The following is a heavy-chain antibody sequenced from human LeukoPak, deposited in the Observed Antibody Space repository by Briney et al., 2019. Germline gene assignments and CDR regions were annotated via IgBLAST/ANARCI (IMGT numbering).Heavy chain of an antibody. D-gene: IGHD6-13*01. CDR1: GGSISSYY. V-gene: IGHV4-4*09. CDR3: ARQAAACRNYYYYMDV. CDR2: IYTSGST. J-gene: IGHJ6*03. Sequence: SETLSLTCTVSGGSISSYYWSWIRQPPGKGLEWIGYIYTSGSTNYNPSLKSRVTISVDTSKNQFSLKLSSVTAADTAVYYCARQAAACRNYYYYMDVWGKGTTVTVSS.